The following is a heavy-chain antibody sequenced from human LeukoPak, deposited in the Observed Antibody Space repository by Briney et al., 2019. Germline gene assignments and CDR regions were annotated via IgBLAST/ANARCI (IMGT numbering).Heavy chain of an antibody. Sequence: SETLSLTCTVSGGSISSSSYYWGWIRQPPGKGLEWIGSIYYSGSTYYNPSLKSRVTISVDTSKNQFSLKLCSVTAADTAVYYCARDSGSIAFDIWGQGTMVTVSS. V-gene: IGHV4-39*07. CDR1: GGSISSSSYY. D-gene: IGHD3-22*01. J-gene: IGHJ3*02. CDR3: ARDSGSIAFDI. CDR2: IYYSGST.